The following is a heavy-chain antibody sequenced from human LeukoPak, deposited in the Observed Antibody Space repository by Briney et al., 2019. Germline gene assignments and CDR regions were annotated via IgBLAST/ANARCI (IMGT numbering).Heavy chain of an antibody. CDR1: GGSFSGYY. CDR3: ARGYQYYYDSSGYWGYYYGMDV. D-gene: IGHD3-22*01. J-gene: IGHJ6*02. CDR2: INHSGST. V-gene: IGHV4-34*01. Sequence: PSETLSLTCAVYGGSFSGYYWSWIRQPPGKGLEWIGEINHSGSTNYNPSLKSRVTISVDTSKNQFSLKLSSVTAADTAVYYCARGYQYYYDSSGYWGYYYGMDVWGQGTTVTVSS.